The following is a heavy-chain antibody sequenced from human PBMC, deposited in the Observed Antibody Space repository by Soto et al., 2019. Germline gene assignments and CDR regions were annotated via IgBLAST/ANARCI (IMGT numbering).Heavy chain of an antibody. Sequence: PGGSLRLSCAASGFTFSSYGMHWVRQAPGKGLEWVAVISYDGSNKYYADSVKGRFTISRDNSKNTLYLQMNSLRAEDTAVYYSAKDYFGIAARPRDYYYGMDVWGQGTTVTVSS. V-gene: IGHV3-30*18. CDR1: GFTFSSYG. D-gene: IGHD6-6*01. J-gene: IGHJ6*02. CDR2: ISYDGSNK. CDR3: AKDYFGIAARPRDYYYGMDV.